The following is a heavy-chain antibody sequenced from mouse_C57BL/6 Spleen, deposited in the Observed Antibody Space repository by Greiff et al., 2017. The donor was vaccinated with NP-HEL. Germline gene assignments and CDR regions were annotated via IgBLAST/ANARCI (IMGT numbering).Heavy chain of an antibody. CDR2: IWSGGST. J-gene: IGHJ1*03. Sequence: VQLQESGPGLVQPSQSLSITCTVSGFSLTSYGVHWVRQSPGKGLEWLGVIWSGGSTDYNAAFISRLSISKDNSKSQVFFKMNSLQADETAIYYCARWGVTTGHWYFDVWGTGTTVTVSS. CDR1: GFSLTSYG. V-gene: IGHV2-2*01. D-gene: IGHD2-2*01. CDR3: ARWGVTTGHWYFDV.